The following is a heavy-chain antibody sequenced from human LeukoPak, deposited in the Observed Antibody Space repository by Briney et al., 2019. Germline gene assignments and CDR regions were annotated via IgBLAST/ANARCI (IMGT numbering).Heavy chain of an antibody. CDR1: GYTFTTYD. CDR3: ARTYYYDSADFRTLYGMDV. Sequence: ASVKVSCKASGYTFTTYDINWVRQTTGQGLEWMGWMDPNSGNTGYAQKFQGRVTMTRNTSIRTAYMELSSLRSEDTAVYYCARTYYYDSADFRTLYGMDVWGQGTTVTVSS. D-gene: IGHD3-22*01. CDR2: MDPNSGNT. J-gene: IGHJ6*02. V-gene: IGHV1-8*01.